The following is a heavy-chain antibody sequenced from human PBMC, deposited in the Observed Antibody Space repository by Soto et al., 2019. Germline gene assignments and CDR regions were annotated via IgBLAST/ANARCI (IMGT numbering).Heavy chain of an antibody. V-gene: IGHV1-69*06. D-gene: IGHD4-17*01. Sequence: QVQLVQSGAEVKKPGSSVKVSCKAAGGTFSSYAISWVRQAPGQGLEWMGGIIPIFGTANYAQKFQVRVTITADKYTSTAYMELSSLRSEDTAVYYCARALGYGGNSGSGDYWGQGTLVTVSS. J-gene: IGHJ4*02. CDR2: IIPIFGTA. CDR1: GGTFSSYA. CDR3: ARALGYGGNSGSGDY.